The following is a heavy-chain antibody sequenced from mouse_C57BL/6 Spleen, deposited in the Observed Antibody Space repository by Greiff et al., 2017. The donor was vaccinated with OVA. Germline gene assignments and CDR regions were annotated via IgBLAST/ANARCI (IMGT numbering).Heavy chain of an antibody. V-gene: IGHV7-3*01. CDR1: GFTFTDYY. D-gene: IGHD2-1*01. CDR2: IRNKANGYTT. CDR3: ARYGKPYYFDY. Sequence: DVMLVESGGGLVQPGGSLSLSCAASGFTFTDYYMSWVRQPPGKALEWLGFIRNKANGYTTEYSASVKGRFTISRDNSQSILYLQMNALRAEDSATYYCARYGKPYYFDYWGQGTTLTVSS. J-gene: IGHJ2*01.